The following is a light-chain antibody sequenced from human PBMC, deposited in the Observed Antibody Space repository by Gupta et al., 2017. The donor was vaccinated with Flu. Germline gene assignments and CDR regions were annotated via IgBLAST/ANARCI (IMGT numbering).Light chain of an antibody. CDR2: GAS. V-gene: IGKV3-15*01. CDR1: QSVSRN. Sequence: EIVMTQSPVTLPVSPGERVTVSCRASQSVSRNLAWYQHKPGQAPRLLIWGASTRATGIPARFSGSGSGTDFTLTISSLQFEDFAVYYCQQYENWPPLYTFGQGTKLDI. CDR3: QQYENWPPLYT. J-gene: IGKJ2*01.